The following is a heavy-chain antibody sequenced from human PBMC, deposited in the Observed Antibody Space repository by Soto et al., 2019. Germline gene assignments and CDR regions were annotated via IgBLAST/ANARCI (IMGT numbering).Heavy chain of an antibody. V-gene: IGHV5-51*01. D-gene: IGHD5-12*01. CDR1: VYSFTSYC. J-gene: IGHJ6*02. Sequence: GESLKISCKGSVYSFTSYCIGWLRQMPGKGLEWMGIIYPCDSDTRYSPSFQGQVTISADKSMSTAYLQWSRLNASDTAMYYGATLRGYGGEGMAVWAQGTTVTVSS. CDR3: ATLRGYGGEGMAV. CDR2: IYPCDSDT.